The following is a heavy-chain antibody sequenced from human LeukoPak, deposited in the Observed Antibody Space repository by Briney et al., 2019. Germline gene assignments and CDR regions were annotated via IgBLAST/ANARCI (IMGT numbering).Heavy chain of an antibody. V-gene: IGHV1-69*05. CDR1: GFTFSSYA. J-gene: IGHJ4*02. D-gene: IGHD3-16*02. CDR2: IIPIFGTA. Sequence: GGSLRLSCAASGFTFSSYAMSWVRQAPGKGLEWMGGIIPIFGTANYAQKFQGRVTITTDESTSTAYMELSSLRSEDTAVYYCARGNYDYVWGSYRYPNFDYWGQGTLVTVSS. CDR3: ARGNYDYVWGSYRYPNFDY.